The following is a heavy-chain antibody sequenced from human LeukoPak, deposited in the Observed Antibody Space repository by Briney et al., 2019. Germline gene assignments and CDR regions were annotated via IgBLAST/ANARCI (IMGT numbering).Heavy chain of an antibody. CDR2: ISGSGGST. CDR1: GFTFSSYG. D-gene: IGHD3-22*01. J-gene: IGHJ4*02. V-gene: IGHV3-23*01. CDR3: AKDRSSGYLVTYYFDY. Sequence: GGTLRLSCAASGFTFSSYGMSWVRQAPGKGLEWVSAISGSGGSTYYADSVKGRFTISRDNSKNTLYLQMNSLRAEDTAVYYCAKDRSSGYLVTYYFDYWGQGTLVTVSS.